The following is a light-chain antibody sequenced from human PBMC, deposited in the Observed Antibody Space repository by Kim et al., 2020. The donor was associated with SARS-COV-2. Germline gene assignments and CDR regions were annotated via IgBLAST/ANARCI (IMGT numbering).Light chain of an antibody. Sequence: GDRVTITCRASQRISNSLAWYQQRPGKAHTLLIYEASSLESGVPSRFSGTGSGTEFTLTISSLQPDDFATYYCQHYDNYSQTFGPGTKV. J-gene: IGKJ1*01. CDR2: EAS. CDR3: QHYDNYSQT. CDR1: QRISNS. V-gene: IGKV1-5*01.